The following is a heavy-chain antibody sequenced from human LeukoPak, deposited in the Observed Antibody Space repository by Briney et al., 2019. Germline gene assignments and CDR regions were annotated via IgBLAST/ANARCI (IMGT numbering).Heavy chain of an antibody. CDR1: GFIFNTYW. D-gene: IGHD1-7*01. CDR2: IKQDGSEK. V-gene: IGHV3-7*01. J-gene: IGHJ4*02. Sequence: PGGSLRLSCEASGFIFNTYWMSWVRQAPGKGLEWVANIKQDGSEKHYVDSVKGRFTISRDNAKNSLYLQMNSLRAEDTAVYYCARVPTGTRLEYFDYWGQGTLVTVSS. CDR3: ARVPTGTRLEYFDY.